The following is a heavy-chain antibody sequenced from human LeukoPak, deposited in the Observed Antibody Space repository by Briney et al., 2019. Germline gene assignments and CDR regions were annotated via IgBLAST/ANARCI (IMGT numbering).Heavy chain of an antibody. V-gene: IGHV3-33*08. CDR1: GFTFSSYG. Sequence: GGSLRLSCAASGFTFSSYGMHWVREAPGKGLEWVAVIWYDGSNKYYADSVKGRFTISRDNSKNTLYLQMNSLRAEDTAVYYCARDWERRYYGSGSYFDYWGQGTLVTVSS. J-gene: IGHJ4*02. D-gene: IGHD3-10*01. CDR3: ARDWERRYYGSGSYFDY. CDR2: IWYDGSNK.